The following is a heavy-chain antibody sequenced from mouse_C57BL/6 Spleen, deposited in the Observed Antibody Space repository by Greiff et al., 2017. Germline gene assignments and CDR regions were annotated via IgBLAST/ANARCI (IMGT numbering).Heavy chain of an antibody. D-gene: IGHD4-1*01. CDR3: ARGRWDYYFDY. J-gene: IGHJ2*01. CDR2: IDPSDSET. CDR1: GYTFTSYW. Sequence: QVQLQQPGAELVRPGSSVKLSCKASGYTFTSYWMHWVKQRPIQGLEWIGNIDPSDSETHYNQKFKDKATLTVDKSSSTAYMQLSSLTSEDSAVYYCARGRWDYYFDYWGQGTTLTVSS. V-gene: IGHV1-52*01.